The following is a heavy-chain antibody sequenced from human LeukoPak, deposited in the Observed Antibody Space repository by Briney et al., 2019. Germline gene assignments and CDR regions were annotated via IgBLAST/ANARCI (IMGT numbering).Heavy chain of an antibody. J-gene: IGHJ4*02. CDR1: GFTFSSYW. CDR2: IKQDGSEK. CDR3: ARVRGGYCSSTSCSHGMDY. Sequence: QTGGSLRLSCAASGFTFSSYWMSWVRQAPGKGLEWVANIKQDGSEKDYVDSAKGRFTISRDNAKNSLYLQMNSLRAEDTAVYYCARVRGGYCSSTSCSHGMDYWGQGTLVTVSS. D-gene: IGHD2-2*01. V-gene: IGHV3-7*01.